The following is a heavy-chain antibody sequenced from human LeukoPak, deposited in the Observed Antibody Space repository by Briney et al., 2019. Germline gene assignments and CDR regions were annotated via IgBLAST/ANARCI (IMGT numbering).Heavy chain of an antibody. CDR3: ATPWLVVVAATPYYFDY. V-gene: IGHV4-4*07. J-gene: IGHJ4*02. CDR2: MYTSGGA. CDR1: GGSISGYY. Sequence: SETLSLTCDVSGGSISGYYWSWIRQPAGKGLEWIGRMYTSGGATYTPFLRRRLTTSVDTPKNQISLELRSVTAADTAVYYCATPWLVVVAATPYYFDYWGQGTLVTVSS. D-gene: IGHD2-15*01.